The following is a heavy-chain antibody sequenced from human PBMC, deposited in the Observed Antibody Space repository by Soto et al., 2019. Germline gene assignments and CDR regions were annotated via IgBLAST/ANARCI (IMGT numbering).Heavy chain of an antibody. CDR2: INHSGST. J-gene: IGHJ6*02. CDR3: ARGLTRDYVWGSYRYYYYGMDV. Sequence: PSETLSLTCAVYGGSFSGYYWSWIRQPPGKGLEWIGEINHSGSTNYNPSLKSRVTISVGTSKNQFSLKLSSVTAADTAVYYCARGLTRDYVWGSYRYYYYGMDVWGQGTTVTVS. D-gene: IGHD3-16*02. V-gene: IGHV4-34*01. CDR1: GGSFSGYY.